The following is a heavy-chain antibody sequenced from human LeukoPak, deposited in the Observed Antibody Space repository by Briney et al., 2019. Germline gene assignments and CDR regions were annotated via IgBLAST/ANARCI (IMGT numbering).Heavy chain of an antibody. V-gene: IGHV4-34*01. CDR1: GGSFSGYY. J-gene: IGHJ4*02. D-gene: IGHD1-26*01. Sequence: SETLSLTCAVYGGSFSGYYWSWIRQPPGKGLEWIGEINHSGSTNYNPSLKSRVTISVDTSKNQFSLKLSSVTAADTAVYYCARGEWELPTDYWGQGTLVTVSS. CDR3: ARGEWELPTDY. CDR2: INHSGST.